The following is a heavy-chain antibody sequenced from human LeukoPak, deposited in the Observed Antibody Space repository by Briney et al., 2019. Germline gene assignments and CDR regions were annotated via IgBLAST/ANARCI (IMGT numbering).Heavy chain of an antibody. CDR2: ISQDGSEK. CDR1: GFTFSNYW. D-gene: IGHD2-21*01. J-gene: IGHJ4*02. CDR3: ARDIYGGHDY. V-gene: IGHV3-7*04. Sequence: GVFLRLSCAASGFTFSNYWMSWVRQAPGKGLEWVANISQDGSEKFYVDSVEGRFTICRDNAKKSLYLHVNSLRAEDTAVYYCARDIYGGHDYWGQGTLLTV.